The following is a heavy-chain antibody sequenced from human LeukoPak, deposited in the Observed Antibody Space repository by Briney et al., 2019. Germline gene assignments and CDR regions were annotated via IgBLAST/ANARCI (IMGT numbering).Heavy chain of an antibody. CDR1: GLTFSSYA. Sequence: LRLSCAASGLTFSSYAMSWIRQPPGKGLEWIGYIYYSGSTYYNPSLKSRVTISVDTSKNQFSLKLSSVTAADTAVYYCARDSGDPTGVPDYWGQGTLVTVSS. D-gene: IGHD2-21*02. CDR2: IYYSGST. J-gene: IGHJ4*02. CDR3: ARDSGDPTGVPDY. V-gene: IGHV4-30-4*01.